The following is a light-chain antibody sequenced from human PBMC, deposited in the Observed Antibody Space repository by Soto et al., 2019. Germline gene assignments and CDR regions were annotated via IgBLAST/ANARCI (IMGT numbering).Light chain of an antibody. J-gene: IGKJ1*01. CDR3: QQHSHWPPWT. V-gene: IGKV3-11*01. CDR1: STVDSIY. CDR2: GAT. Sequence: ETVLTQSPGTLSLSPGEKASLSCRASSTVDSIYLAWYQQKPGQAPRLLIYGATNRATGIPDRFSGSGSGTDFTLTISSLEPEDFAVYYCQQHSHWPPWTFGQGTKVDIK.